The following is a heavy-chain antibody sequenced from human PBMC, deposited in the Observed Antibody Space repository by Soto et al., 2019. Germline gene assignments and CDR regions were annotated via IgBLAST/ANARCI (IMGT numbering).Heavy chain of an antibody. Sequence: QVQLVASGGGVVQHGRSLRLSCAASRFTFSSYVMHCVRQAAGKGLEWVAVISYDGSNKYYPDSVKGRFTISRDNSKNPLYLQLNSLGAAASAVYNCGQDGDHYGDNSVHGYWSQGTLVTV. D-gene: IGHD4-17*01. CDR3: GQDGDHYGDNSVHGY. CDR1: RFTFSSYV. CDR2: ISYDGSNK. V-gene: IGHV3-30*18. J-gene: IGHJ4*02.